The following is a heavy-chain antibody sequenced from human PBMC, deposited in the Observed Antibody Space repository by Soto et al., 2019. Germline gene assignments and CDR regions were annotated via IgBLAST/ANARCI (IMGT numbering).Heavy chain of an antibody. J-gene: IGHJ3*02. CDR1: GFICSSYD. D-gene: IGHD2-8*02. CDR2: ILVGGST. CDR3: AKESATGGGAFEI. V-gene: IGHV3-23*01. Sequence: GGSLRLSCAVAGFICSSYDMSWVRQAPGKGLEWVSTILVGGSTHYEDSVKGRFTISRETSKNTVYLQMNSLTAGDTAVYYCAKESATGGGAFEICGQGTMVTVSS.